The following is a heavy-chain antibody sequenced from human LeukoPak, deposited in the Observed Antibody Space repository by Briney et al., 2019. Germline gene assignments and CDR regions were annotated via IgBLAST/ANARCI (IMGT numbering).Heavy chain of an antibody. Sequence: EASVKVSCKASGYTFTSYDINWVRQATAQGLEWMGWMNPNSGNTGYAQKFQGRVTMTRNTSISTAYMELSSLRSEDTAVYYCARGGVEQWLDLDYWGQGTLVTVSS. CDR1: GYTFTSYD. J-gene: IGHJ4*02. CDR3: ARGGVEQWLDLDY. D-gene: IGHD6-19*01. V-gene: IGHV1-8*01. CDR2: MNPNSGNT.